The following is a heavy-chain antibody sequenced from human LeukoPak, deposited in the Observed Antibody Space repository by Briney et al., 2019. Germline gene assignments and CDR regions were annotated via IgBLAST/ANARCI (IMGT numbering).Heavy chain of an antibody. CDR2: ISGSGEST. V-gene: IGHV3-23*01. Sequence: GGSLRLSCAAPGFTFDSYAMNWVRHSPGKGLEWVAAISGSGESTFHADSVKGRFTISRDNSKNTLNLQMNSLRVEDTAVYYCAKSPGWYYYGSNAYYFDYWGQGTLVTVSS. CDR3: AKSPGWYYYGSNAYYFDY. J-gene: IGHJ4*02. D-gene: IGHD3-22*01. CDR1: GFTFDSYA.